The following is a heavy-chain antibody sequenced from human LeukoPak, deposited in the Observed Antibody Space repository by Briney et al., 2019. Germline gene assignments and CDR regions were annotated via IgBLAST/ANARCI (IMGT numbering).Heavy chain of an antibody. D-gene: IGHD2-2*01. Sequence: PSETLSLTCTVSGVSISSSSYYWGWIRQPPGKGLEWIGSIYYSGSTYYNPSLKSRVTISVDTSKNQFSLKLSSVTAADTAVYYCARRCSTSCLTFDYWGQGTLVTVSS. CDR3: ARRCSTSCLTFDY. CDR1: GVSISSSSYY. J-gene: IGHJ4*02. V-gene: IGHV4-39*01. CDR2: IYYSGST.